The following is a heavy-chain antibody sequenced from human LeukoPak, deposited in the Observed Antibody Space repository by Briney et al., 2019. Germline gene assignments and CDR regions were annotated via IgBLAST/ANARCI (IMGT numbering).Heavy chain of an antibody. CDR2: IRSDNSDT. CDR3: VNGESFYGDYGFDY. CDR1: GFTFSSYG. Sequence: PGGSLRPSCATSGFTFSSYGMNWVRQAPGKGLEWLASIRSDNSDTYYADSVKGRFTISRDNSKNTLYLQMNNLRVEDTAVFYCVNGESFYGDYGFDYWGQGTLVTVSS. V-gene: IGHV3-30*02. D-gene: IGHD4-17*01. J-gene: IGHJ4*02.